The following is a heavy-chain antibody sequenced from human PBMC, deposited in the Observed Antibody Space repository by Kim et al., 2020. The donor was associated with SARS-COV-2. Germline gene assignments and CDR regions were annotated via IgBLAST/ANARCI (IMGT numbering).Heavy chain of an antibody. D-gene: IGHD1-26*01. CDR1: GFTFSSYW. V-gene: IGHV3-7*01. CDR3: AREPLTELGATVKGGFDY. J-gene: IGHJ4*02. CDR2: IKQDGSEK. Sequence: GGSLRLSCAASGFTFSSYWMSWVRQAPGKGLEWVANIKQDGSEKYYVDSVKGRFTISRDNAKNSLYLQMNSLRAEDTAVYYCAREPLTELGATVKGGFDYWGQGTLVTVSS.